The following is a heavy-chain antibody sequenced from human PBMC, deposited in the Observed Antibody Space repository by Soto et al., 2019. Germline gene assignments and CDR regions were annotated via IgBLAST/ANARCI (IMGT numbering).Heavy chain of an antibody. Sequence: ASVKVSCKASGYTFTSYGISWVRQAPGQGLERMGWISAYNGNTNYAQKLQGRVTMTTDTSTSTAYMELRSLRSDDTAVYYCATQTPKDYYDSSGYYLYFQHWGQGTLVTVSS. J-gene: IGHJ1*01. CDR2: ISAYNGNT. CDR3: ATQTPKDYYDSSGYYLYFQH. V-gene: IGHV1-18*01. CDR1: GYTFTSYG. D-gene: IGHD3-22*01.